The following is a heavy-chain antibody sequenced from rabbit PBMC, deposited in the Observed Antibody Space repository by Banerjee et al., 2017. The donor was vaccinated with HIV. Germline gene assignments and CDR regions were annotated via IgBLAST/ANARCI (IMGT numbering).Heavy chain of an antibody. V-gene: IGHV1S45*01. CDR2: IYAGSSGST. CDR3: ARGDYTGL. Sequence: QEQLEESGGDLVKPEGSLTLTCTASGFSFSSNYWICWVRQAPGKGLEWIACIYAGSSGSTYYSTWAKGRVTISKTSSTTVTLQMTSLTAADTATYFCARGDYTGLWGPGTLVTVS. J-gene: IGHJ4*01. CDR1: GFSFSSNYW. D-gene: IGHD8-1*01.